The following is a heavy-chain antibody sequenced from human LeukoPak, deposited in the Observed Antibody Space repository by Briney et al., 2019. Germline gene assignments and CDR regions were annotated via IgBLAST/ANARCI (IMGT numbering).Heavy chain of an antibody. J-gene: IGHJ4*02. CDR2: IYYSGST. CDR1: GGSISSSSYY. CDR3: ARVQLLWFGEVDY. D-gene: IGHD3-10*01. Sequence: SETLSLTCTVSGGSISSSSYYWGWIRQPPGKGLEWIGSIYYSGSTYYNPSLKSRVTISVDTSKNQFSLKLSSVTAADTAVYYCARVQLLWFGEVDYWGQGTLVTVSS. V-gene: IGHV4-39*07.